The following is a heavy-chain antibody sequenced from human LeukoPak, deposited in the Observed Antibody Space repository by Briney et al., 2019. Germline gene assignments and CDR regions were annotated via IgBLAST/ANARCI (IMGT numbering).Heavy chain of an antibody. D-gene: IGHD3-22*01. CDR3: ARGGSYFDISGYYFY. CDR2: ISYSSSDI. CDR1: GFTFSSYS. J-gene: IGHJ4*02. Sequence: PGGSLRLSCAASGFTFSSYSMNWVRQAPGKGLEWVSSISYSSSDIYYADSLKGRFTISRDNAKNSLYLQMNSMRAEDTAVYYCARGGSYFDISGYYFYWGQGTLVTVSS. V-gene: IGHV3-21*01.